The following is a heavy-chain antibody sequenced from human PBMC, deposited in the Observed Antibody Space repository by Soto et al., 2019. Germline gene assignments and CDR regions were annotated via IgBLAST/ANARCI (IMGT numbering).Heavy chain of an antibody. V-gene: IGHV1-8*01. J-gene: IGHJ5*02. CDR1: GYTFTSYD. CDR2: MNPNSGNT. CDR3: ARQARRRTSNWFDP. Sequence: ASVKVSCKASGYTFTSYDINWGRQATGQGLEWMGWMNPNSGNTGYAQKFQGRVTMTRNTSISTAYMELSSLRSEDTAVYYCARQARRRTSNWFDPWGQGTLVTVSS.